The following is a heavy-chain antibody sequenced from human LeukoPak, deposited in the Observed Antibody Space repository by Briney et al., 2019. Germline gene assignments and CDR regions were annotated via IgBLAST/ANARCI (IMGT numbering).Heavy chain of an antibody. D-gene: IGHD4-17*01. CDR1: VFTFSSYA. V-gene: IGHV3-23*01. CDR2: ISGSGGST. Sequence: GGSLRLSCAASVFTFSSYAMSCVRQAPGKGLEWVSAISGSGGSTYYADSVKGRFTISRDNSKNTLYLQMNSLRAEDTAVYYCVKGPLYGDYDYWGQGTLVTVSS. CDR3: VKGPLYGDYDY. J-gene: IGHJ4*02.